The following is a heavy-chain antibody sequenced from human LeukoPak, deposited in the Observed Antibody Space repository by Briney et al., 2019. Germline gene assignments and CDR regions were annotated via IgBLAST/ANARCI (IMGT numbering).Heavy chain of an antibody. CDR3: ARGRHYYGSGSYLDY. J-gene: IGHJ4*02. CDR1: GGSFSSYY. CDR2: INHSGST. Sequence: SETLSLTCAVYGGSFSSYYWSWIRQPPGQGLEWIGEINHSGSTNYNPSLKSRVTISVDTSKNQFSLKLSSVTAADTAVYYCARGRHYYGSGSYLDYWGQGTLVTVSS. D-gene: IGHD3-10*01. V-gene: IGHV4-34*01.